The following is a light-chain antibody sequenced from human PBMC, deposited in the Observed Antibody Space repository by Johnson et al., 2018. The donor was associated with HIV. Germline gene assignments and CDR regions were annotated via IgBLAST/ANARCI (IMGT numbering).Light chain of an antibody. CDR2: ENN. J-gene: IGLJ1*01. Sequence: QPVLTQPPSVSAAPGQKVTISCSGSSSNIGNNYVSWYQQLPGTAPKLLIYENNKRPSGIPDRFSGSKSGTSATLGITGLQTGDEADYYCGTWDSSLSVYVFGPGTKVSVL. CDR3: GTWDSSLSVYV. V-gene: IGLV1-51*02. CDR1: SSNIGNNY.